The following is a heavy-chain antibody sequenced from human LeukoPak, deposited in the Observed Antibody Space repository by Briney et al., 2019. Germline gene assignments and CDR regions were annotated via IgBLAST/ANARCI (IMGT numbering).Heavy chain of an antibody. CDR3: ASGYDFWRGYVY. Sequence: PSATLSLTCTVSGVSIRRYYWSWARQPPGKGLEWAGYIYYSGRTNYNPSLTSRVTISVEESKNKSSLMISSTTSAHTAVHYRASGYDFWRGYVYCGQGALGTVSS. CDR2: IYYSGRT. CDR1: GVSIRRYY. J-gene: IGHJ4*02. V-gene: IGHV4-59*08. D-gene: IGHD3-3*01.